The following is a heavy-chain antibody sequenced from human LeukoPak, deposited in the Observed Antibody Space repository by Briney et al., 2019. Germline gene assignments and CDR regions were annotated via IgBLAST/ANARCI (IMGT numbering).Heavy chain of an antibody. CDR1: GYRFNAYW. Sequence: GESLKISCKGSGYRFNAYWIAWVRQMPGKGLEWMGIIYPGDSDTRYSPSFQGQVTISADKSISTAYLQWSSLKASDTAMYYCATYAGTSSKFFHHWGQGTLVTVSS. D-gene: IGHD3-10*01. CDR3: ATYAGTSSKFFHH. J-gene: IGHJ1*01. CDR2: IYPGDSDT. V-gene: IGHV5-51*01.